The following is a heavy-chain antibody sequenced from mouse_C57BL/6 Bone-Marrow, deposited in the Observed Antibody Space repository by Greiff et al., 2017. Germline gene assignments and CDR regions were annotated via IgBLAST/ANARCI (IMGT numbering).Heavy chain of an antibody. D-gene: IGHD1-1*01. CDR1: GYSFTGYY. CDR3: ARRRMLLRVFFDY. Sequence: EVQLVESGPELVKPGASVKISCKASGYSFTGYYMNWVKQSPDRSLEWIGEINPSLGGTTYNQKFKAKATLTVAKSSSTAYMQLKSLTSEDSAVYYCARRRMLLRVFFDYWGQGTTLTVS. CDR2: INPSLGGT. V-gene: IGHV1-42*01. J-gene: IGHJ2*01.